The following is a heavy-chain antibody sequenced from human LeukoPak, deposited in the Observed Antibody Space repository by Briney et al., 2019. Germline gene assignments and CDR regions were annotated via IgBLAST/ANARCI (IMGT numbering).Heavy chain of an antibody. CDR2: ISGSGGST. J-gene: IGHJ4*02. Sequence: PGGSLRLSCAASGFSFSSYWMSWVRQAPGKGLEWVSTISGSGGSTYYADSVKGRFTISRDNSKNTLYLQMNSLRAEDTAVYYCAKDSSRGYNYGYSDYWGQGTLVTVSS. V-gene: IGHV3-23*01. CDR1: GFSFSSYW. D-gene: IGHD5-18*01. CDR3: AKDSSRGYNYGYSDY.